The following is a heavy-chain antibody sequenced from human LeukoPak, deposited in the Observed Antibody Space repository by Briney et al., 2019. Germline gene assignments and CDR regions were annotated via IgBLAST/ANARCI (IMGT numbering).Heavy chain of an antibody. CDR3: ARPAMATILSGFDY. D-gene: IGHD5-24*01. CDR2: IYYSGST. J-gene: IGHJ4*02. V-gene: IGHV4-39*01. CDR1: GGSISSSSYY. Sequence: SETLSLTCTVSGGSISSSSYYWGWIRQPPGKGLEWIESIYYSGSTYYNPSLKSRVTISVDTSKNQFSLKLSSVTAADTAVYYCARPAMATILSGFDYWGQGTLVTVSS.